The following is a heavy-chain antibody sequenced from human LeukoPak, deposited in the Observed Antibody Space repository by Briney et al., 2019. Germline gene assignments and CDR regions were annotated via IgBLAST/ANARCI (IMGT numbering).Heavy chain of an antibody. CDR2: ISWNSGSI. V-gene: IGHV3-9*01. Sequence: GGSLRLSCAASGFTFDDYAMRWVRQAPGKGLEWVSGISWNSGSIGYADSVKGRFTISRDNAKNSLYLQMNSLRAEDTALYYCAKDIKSLNGGPFDYWGQGTLVTVSS. CDR3: AKDIKSLNGGPFDY. CDR1: GFTFDDYA. J-gene: IGHJ4*02. D-gene: IGHD3-10*01.